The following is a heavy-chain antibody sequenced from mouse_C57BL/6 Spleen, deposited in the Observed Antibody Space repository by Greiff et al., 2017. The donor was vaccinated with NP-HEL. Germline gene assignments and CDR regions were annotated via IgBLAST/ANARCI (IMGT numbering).Heavy chain of an antibody. V-gene: IGHV1-53*01. CDR2: INPSNGGT. J-gene: IGHJ2*01. D-gene: IGHD1-1*01. Sequence: QVQLKQPGTELVKPGASVKLSCKASGYTFTSYWMHWVKQRPGQGLEWIGNINPSNGGTNYNEKFKSKATLTVDKSSSTAYMQLSSLTSEDSAVYYCARSGSTVVAYYFDYWGQGTTRTVSS. CDR1: GYTFTSYW. CDR3: ARSGSTVVAYYFDY.